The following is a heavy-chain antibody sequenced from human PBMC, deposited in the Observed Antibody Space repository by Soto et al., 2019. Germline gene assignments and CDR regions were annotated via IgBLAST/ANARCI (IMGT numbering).Heavy chain of an antibody. CDR2: INPNSGGT. V-gene: IGHV1-2*04. CDR1: GYTFTGYY. CDR3: ARRRSKLHYDSENYWFEP. D-gene: IGHD3-22*01. Sequence: QVQLVQSGAEVKKPGASVKVSCKASGYTFTGYYMHWVRQAPGQGLEWMGWINPNSGGTTYAQKFQGWVTMTGDACISRAYMELSRLRSDDTAVYYCARRRSKLHYDSENYWFEPWGQATLVTVS. J-gene: IGHJ5*02.